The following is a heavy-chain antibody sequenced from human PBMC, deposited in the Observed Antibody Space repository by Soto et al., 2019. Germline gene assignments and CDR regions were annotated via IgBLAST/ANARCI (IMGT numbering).Heavy chain of an antibody. CDR2: IYYSGST. D-gene: IGHD3-16*01. V-gene: IGHV4-31*03. CDR3: ARAGTEYSKRLGDYYGMDV. CDR1: GGSISSGGYY. Sequence: QVQLQESGPGLVKPSQTLSLTCTVSGGSISSGGYYWSWIRQHPGKGLEWIGYIYYSGSTYYNPSRKSRVTISVDTSKNQFSLKLSSVTAADTAVYYCARAGTEYSKRLGDYYGMDVWGQGTTVTVSS. J-gene: IGHJ6*02.